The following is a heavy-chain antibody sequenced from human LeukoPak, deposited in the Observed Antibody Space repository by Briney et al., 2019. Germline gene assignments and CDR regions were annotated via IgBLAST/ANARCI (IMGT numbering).Heavy chain of an antibody. CDR1: GFTFSSYW. J-gene: IGHJ6*02. CDR2: IWYDGSNK. Sequence: PGGSLRLSCAASGFTFSSYWMSWVRQAPGKGLEWVAIIWYDGSNKYYADSVKGRFTISRDNSKNTLYLQMNSLRAEDTALYYCARGNYQLSNGMDVWGQGTTVTVSS. V-gene: IGHV3-33*08. D-gene: IGHD1-7*01. CDR3: ARGNYQLSNGMDV.